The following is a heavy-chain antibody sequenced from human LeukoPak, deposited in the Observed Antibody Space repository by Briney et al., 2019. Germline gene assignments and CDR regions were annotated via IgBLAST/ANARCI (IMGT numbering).Heavy chain of an antibody. D-gene: IGHD2-15*01. CDR1: GFTFSSYS. J-gene: IGHJ6*03. Sequence: GGSLRLSCAASGFTFSSYSMNWVRQAPGKGLEWVSSISSSSSYIYYADSVKGRFTISRDNAKNSLYLQMNSLRAEDTAVYYCARDGPTPLRYYYYYYMDVWGKGTTVTVSS. V-gene: IGHV3-21*01. CDR2: ISSSSSYI. CDR3: ARDGPTPLRYYYYYYMDV.